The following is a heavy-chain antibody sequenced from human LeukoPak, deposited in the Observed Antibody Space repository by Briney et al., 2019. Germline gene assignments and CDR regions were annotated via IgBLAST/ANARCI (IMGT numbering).Heavy chain of an antibody. CDR1: GGSISSYY. Sequence: SSETLSLTCTVSGGSISSYYWSWIRQPPGKGLEWIGYIYYSGSTNYNLSLKSRVTISVDSSKNQFSLKLSSVTAADTAVYYCARESGSYSRGRFDYWGQETLVTVSS. D-gene: IGHD1-26*01. CDR2: IYYSGST. V-gene: IGHV4-59*01. CDR3: ARESGSYSRGRFDY. J-gene: IGHJ4*02.